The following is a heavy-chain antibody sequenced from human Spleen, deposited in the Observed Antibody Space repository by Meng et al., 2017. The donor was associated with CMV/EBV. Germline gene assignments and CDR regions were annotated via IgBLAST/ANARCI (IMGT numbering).Heavy chain of an antibody. CDR3: ARDREQGLVSYGMDV. CDR2: INPSGGST. CDR1: GYTFTSYY. J-gene: IGHJ6*02. V-gene: IGHV1-46*01. Sequence: SVKVSCLASGYTFTSYYMHWVRQAPGQGLEWMGIINPSGGSTSYAQKFQGRVTMTRDTTTSTVYMELSSLRSDDTAVYYCARDREQGLVSYGMDVWGQGTTVTVSS. D-gene: IGHD6-19*01.